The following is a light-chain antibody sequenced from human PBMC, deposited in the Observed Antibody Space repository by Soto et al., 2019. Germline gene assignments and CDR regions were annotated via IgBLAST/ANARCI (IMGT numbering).Light chain of an antibody. CDR2: AAS. J-gene: IGKJ2*01. V-gene: IGKV1-12*01. CDR3: QQANSFPRT. Sequence: DIQMTQSPSSVSASVGDRVTITCRASQGISSWVAWYQQKPGKAPKLLIYAASTLQSGVPSRFSGSGSGTDFTLFSLTINSLQPEDVATYYCQQANSFPRTFGQGTKLEIK. CDR1: QGISSW.